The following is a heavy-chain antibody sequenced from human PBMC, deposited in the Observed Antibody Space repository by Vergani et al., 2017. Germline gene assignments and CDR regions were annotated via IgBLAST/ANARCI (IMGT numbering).Heavy chain of an antibody. Sequence: QVQLQQWGPGLLKPSETLSLTCAVYGGSLSGYYWSWIRLAPGKGLEWIVEINHSGTINYNPTLKSPFNVSIDTSRDQFSLKLRSVSAAGTSVYFCARRAERWETLLRDDFDVWGQGTFVTVSP. CDR3: ARRAERWETLLRDDFDV. CDR1: GGSLSGYY. V-gene: IGHV4-34*01. CDR2: INHSGTI. D-gene: IGHD1-26*01. J-gene: IGHJ3*01.